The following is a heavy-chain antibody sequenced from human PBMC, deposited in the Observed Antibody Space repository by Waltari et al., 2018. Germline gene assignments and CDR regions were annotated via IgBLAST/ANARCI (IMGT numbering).Heavy chain of an antibody. Sequence: QVQLVQSGAEVKKPGASVKVSCKVSGYTLTELSMHWVRQAPGKGLEWMGGFDPEDGETIYAQKFQGRVTMTEDTSTDTAYMELSSLRSEDTAVYYCATGNSYYGSGSPREDYYGMDVWGQGTTVTVSS. J-gene: IGHJ6*02. CDR2: FDPEDGET. D-gene: IGHD3-10*01. CDR1: GYTLTELS. CDR3: ATGNSYYGSGSPREDYYGMDV. V-gene: IGHV1-24*01.